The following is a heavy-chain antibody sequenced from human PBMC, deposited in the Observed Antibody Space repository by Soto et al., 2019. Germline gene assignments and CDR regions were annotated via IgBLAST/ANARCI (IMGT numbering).Heavy chain of an antibody. CDR3: ARGSSGYYYSSYYYGMDV. V-gene: IGHV1-69*06. D-gene: IGHD3-22*01. CDR1: GGTFSSYA. J-gene: IGHJ6*02. CDR2: IIPIFGTA. Sequence: QVQRVQSGAEVKKPGSSVKVSCKASGGTFSSYAISWVRQAPGQGLEWMGGIIPIFGTANYAQKFQGRVTITADKATSTAYMELSSLRSEDTAVYYCARGSSGYYYSSYYYGMDVWGQGTTVTVSS.